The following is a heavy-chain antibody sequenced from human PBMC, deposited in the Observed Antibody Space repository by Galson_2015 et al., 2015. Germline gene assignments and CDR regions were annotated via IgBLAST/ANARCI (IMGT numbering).Heavy chain of an antibody. Sequence: SLRLSCAASGFTFSSYAMSWVRQAPGKGLEWVSGISGSGGSTYYADSVKGRFTISRDNSKNTLYLQMNSLRVEDTAVYYCAKVRSTILGAVIALDYWGQGTLVTASS. CDR1: GFTFSSYA. J-gene: IGHJ4*02. CDR3: AKVRSTILGAVIALDY. V-gene: IGHV3-23*01. CDR2: ISGSGGST. D-gene: IGHD3-3*01.